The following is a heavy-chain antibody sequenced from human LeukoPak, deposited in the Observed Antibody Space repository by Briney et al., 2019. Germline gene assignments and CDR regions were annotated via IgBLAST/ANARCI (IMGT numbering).Heavy chain of an antibody. CDR3: ARVRGYGEALFDY. V-gene: IGHV4-61*02. Sequence: PSQTLSLTCTVSGGSISSGSYYWSWIRQPAGTGLEWIGRIYTSGSTNYNPSLKSRVTISVDTSKNQFSLKLSSVTAADTAVYYCARVRGYGEALFDYWGQGTLVTVSS. D-gene: IGHD4/OR15-4a*01. J-gene: IGHJ4*02. CDR2: IYTSGST. CDR1: GGSISSGSYY.